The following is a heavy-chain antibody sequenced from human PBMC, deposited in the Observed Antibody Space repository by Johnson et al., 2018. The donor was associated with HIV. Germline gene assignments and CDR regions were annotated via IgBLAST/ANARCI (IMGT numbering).Heavy chain of an antibody. CDR3: ARDSIPYVVVTLGAFDI. CDR2: IYSGGSI. J-gene: IGHJ3*02. V-gene: IGHV3-53*01. Sequence: VQLVESGGGLIQPGGSLRLSCAASGFTFSSYGMHWVRQAPGKGLEWVSVIYSGGSIYYADSVKGRFTISSDNSKNTLYLQMNSLRAEDTAVYYCARDSIPYVVVTLGAFDIWGQGTMFTVSS. CDR1: GFTFSSYG. D-gene: IGHD3-22*01.